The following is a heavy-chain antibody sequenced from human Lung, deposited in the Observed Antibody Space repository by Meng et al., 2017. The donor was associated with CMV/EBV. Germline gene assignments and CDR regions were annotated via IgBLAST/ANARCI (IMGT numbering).Heavy chain of an antibody. J-gene: IGHJ6*02. D-gene: IGHD3-3*01. V-gene: IGHV3-23*03. CDR3: AKEYDFWSGSDHYYYYYGMDV. CDR2: IYSGGSST. CDR1: GFTFSSYA. Sequence: GESLKTSRAASGFTFSSYAMSWVRQAPGKGLEWVSVIYSGGSSTYYADSVKGRFTISRDNSKNTLYLQMNSLRAEDTAVYYCAKEYDFWSGSDHYYYYYGMDVWGQGTTVTVSS.